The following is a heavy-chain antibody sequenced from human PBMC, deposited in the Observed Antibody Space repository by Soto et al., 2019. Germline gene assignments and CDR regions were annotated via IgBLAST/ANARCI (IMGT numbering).Heavy chain of an antibody. D-gene: IGHD6-19*01. CDR3: AKLSLYSSGRVNDY. V-gene: IGHV4-31*03. J-gene: IGHJ4*02. Sequence: SETLSLTCTVSGGSISSGGYYWSWIRQHPGKGLEWIGYIYYSGSTYYNPSLKSRVTISVDTSKNQFSLYLQMNSLRAEDTAVYYCAKLSLYSSGRVNDYWGQGTLVTVSS. CDR2: IYYSGST. CDR1: GGSISSGGYY.